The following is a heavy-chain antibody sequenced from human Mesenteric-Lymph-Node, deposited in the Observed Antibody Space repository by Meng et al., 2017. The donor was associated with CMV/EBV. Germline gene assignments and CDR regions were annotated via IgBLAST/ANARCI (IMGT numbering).Heavy chain of an antibody. J-gene: IGHJ6*02. CDR2: IYPGDSDT. V-gene: IGHV5-51*01. Sequence: GWVRQMPGKGLEWMGIIYPGDSDTRYSPSFQGQVTISADKSISTAYLQWSSLKASDTAMYYCARLNSHVRDPIGIQLYYYYYGMDVWGQGTTVTVSS. CDR3: ARLNSHVRDPIGIQLYYYYYGMDV. D-gene: IGHD5-18*01.